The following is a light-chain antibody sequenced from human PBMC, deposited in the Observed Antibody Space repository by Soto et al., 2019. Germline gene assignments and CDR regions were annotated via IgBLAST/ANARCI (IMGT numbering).Light chain of an antibody. V-gene: IGKV3-20*01. CDR1: QSIRSGR. CDR2: DAS. CDR3: QEYGNFWT. Sequence: EIVLTQSPDTLTLSPGERATLSCRASQSIRSGRLAWYQQKPGQAPRLVIFDASSRATGIPDRFSGSGSGTDFSLTIRRLEPDDFAVYYCQEYGNFWTFGQGTKVDIK. J-gene: IGKJ1*01.